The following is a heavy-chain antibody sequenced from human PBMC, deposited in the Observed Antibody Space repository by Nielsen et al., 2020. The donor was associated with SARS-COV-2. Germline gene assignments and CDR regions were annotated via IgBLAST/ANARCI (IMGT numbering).Heavy chain of an antibody. Sequence: GGSLRLSCAASGFTFDDYAMHWVRQAPGKGLEWVSGISWNSGSIGYADSVKGRFTISRDNAKNSLYLQMNSLRAEDTALYYCAKEGDYGSGSYYLDYWGQGTLVTVSS. CDR3: AKEGDYGSGSYYLDY. CDR1: GFTFDDYA. J-gene: IGHJ4*02. D-gene: IGHD3-10*01. V-gene: IGHV3-9*01. CDR2: ISWNSGSI.